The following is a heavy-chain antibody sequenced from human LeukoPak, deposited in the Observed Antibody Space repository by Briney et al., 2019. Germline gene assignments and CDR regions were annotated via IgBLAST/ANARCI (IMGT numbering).Heavy chain of an antibody. CDR2: MSTSGHT. CDR1: GGSVSSGNYY. V-gene: IGHV4-61*01. D-gene: IGHD6-13*01. CDR3: ARVSVAGTGPDY. Sequence: SETLALTCTVSGGSVSSGNYYWSWIRQPPGKGLEWIGFMSTSGHTDSNASLKSRVTISVDTSKNQFSLKLKSVTAADTAVYYCARVSVAGTGPDYWGQGTLVTVPS. J-gene: IGHJ4*02.